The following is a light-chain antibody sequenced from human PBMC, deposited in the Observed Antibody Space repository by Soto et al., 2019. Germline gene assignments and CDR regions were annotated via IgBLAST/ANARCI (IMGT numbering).Light chain of an antibody. CDR3: QNHNNAPWT. V-gene: IGKV1-27*01. CDR1: QGIGNY. J-gene: IGKJ1*01. Sequence: DIQMTQSPSSLSASVGDRVTITCRASQGIGNYLAWYQQKSGKVPKLLIYAASTLQSGVPSRFSGSRSGTDFTLTISSLQPEDVATYYCQNHNNAPWTFGQGTNVEIQ. CDR2: AAS.